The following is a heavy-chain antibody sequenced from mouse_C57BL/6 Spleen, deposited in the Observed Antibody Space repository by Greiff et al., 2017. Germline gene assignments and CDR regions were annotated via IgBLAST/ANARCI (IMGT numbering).Heavy chain of an antibody. V-gene: IGHV5-12*01. Sequence: EVQVVESGGGLVQPGGSLKLSCAASGFTFGDYYMYWVRQTPEKRLEWVAYISNGGGSTYYPDTLKGRYTISRDNAKNTLYLQMSRLKSEDTAMYYCARTYYSNYAWFAYWGQGALVPVYA. CDR3: ARTYYSNYAWFAY. CDR1: GFTFGDYY. J-gene: IGHJ3*01. D-gene: IGHD2-5*01. CDR2: ISNGGGST.